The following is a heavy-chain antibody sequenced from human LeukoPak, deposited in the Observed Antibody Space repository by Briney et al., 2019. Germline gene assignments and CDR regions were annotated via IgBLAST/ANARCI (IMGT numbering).Heavy chain of an antibody. CDR1: GGSISSYY. Sequence: SETLSLTCTVSGGSISSYYWSWIRQPAGKGLEWIGRIYTSGSTNYNPSLKSRVTMSVDTSKNQFSLKLSSVTAADTAVYYCARDEYYYDSSGYSNWFDPWGQGTLVTVSS. CDR2: IYTSGST. J-gene: IGHJ5*02. CDR3: ARDEYYYDSSGYSNWFDP. V-gene: IGHV4-4*07. D-gene: IGHD3-22*01.